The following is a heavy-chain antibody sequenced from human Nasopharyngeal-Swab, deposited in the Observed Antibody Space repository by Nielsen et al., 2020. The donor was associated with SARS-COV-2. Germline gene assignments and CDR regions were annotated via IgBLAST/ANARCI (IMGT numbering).Heavy chain of an antibody. CDR1: GFTFSGYS. D-gene: IGHD3-3*01. Sequence: GESLKISCATYGFTFSGYSMNWVRQAPGKGLEWVSLIDYTASYIYYGDSVKGRFTISRDNSKDTVYLQMNGLRAEDTAVYYCGRDPPESGYALDVWGQGTTVTVSS. J-gene: IGHJ6*02. CDR3: GRDPPESGYALDV. V-gene: IGHV3-21*01. CDR2: IDYTASYI.